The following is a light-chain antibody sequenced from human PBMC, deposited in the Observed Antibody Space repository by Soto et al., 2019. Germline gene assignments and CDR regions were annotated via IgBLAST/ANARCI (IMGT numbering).Light chain of an antibody. J-gene: IGLJ7*01. CDR2: DVS. Sequence: QSALTQPASVSGSPGQSITISCTGTSSDVGGYNYVSWYQQHPGKAPKLMIYDVSIRPSGVSNRFSGSKSGNTASLTISGLQAEDEADYYCSSYTSSSTYVFGAGTQLTVL. V-gene: IGLV2-14*01. CDR3: SSYTSSSTYV. CDR1: SSDVGGYNY.